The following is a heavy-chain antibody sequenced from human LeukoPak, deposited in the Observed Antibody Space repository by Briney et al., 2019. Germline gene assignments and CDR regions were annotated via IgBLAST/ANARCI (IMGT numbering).Heavy chain of an antibody. J-gene: IGHJ4*02. D-gene: IGHD6-19*01. Sequence: PSETLSLTCTVSGGSINSNSCYWGWIRQPPGKGLEWIGNIYYSGSTYYNPSLKSRVTISVDTSKNQFSLKLSSVTAADTAVYYCARLFSSGWYQTLGFDYWGQGTLVTVSS. V-gene: IGHV4-39*07. CDR3: ARLFSSGWYQTLGFDY. CDR1: GGSINSNSCY. CDR2: IYYSGST.